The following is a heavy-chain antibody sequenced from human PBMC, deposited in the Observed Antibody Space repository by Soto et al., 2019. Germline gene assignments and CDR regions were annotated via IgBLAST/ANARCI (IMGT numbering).Heavy chain of an antibody. V-gene: IGHV2-5*02. CDR1: GFSLSTSGVG. Sequence: QITLKESGPTLVKPTQTLTLTCTFSGFSLSTSGVGVGWIRQPPGKALEWLALIYWDDDKRYSPSLKTRLTITNDTSKNQVVLTLTNMDPVDTATYYCAHRQPLYRSGWQVPFDYWGQGTLVTVSS. J-gene: IGHJ4*02. CDR3: AHRQPLYRSGWQVPFDY. CDR2: IYWDDDK. D-gene: IGHD6-19*01.